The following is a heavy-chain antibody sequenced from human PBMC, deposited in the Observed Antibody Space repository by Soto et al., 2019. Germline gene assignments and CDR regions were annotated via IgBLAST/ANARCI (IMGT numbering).Heavy chain of an antibody. CDR2: IYYSGST. D-gene: IGHD6-13*01. CDR1: GGSISSYY. CDR3: AREVRGSSWHNWFDP. V-gene: IGHV4-59*01. J-gene: IGHJ5*02. Sequence: SETLSLTCTVSGGSISSYYWSWIRQPPGKGLEWIGYIYYSGSTNYNPSLKSRVTISVDTSKNQFSLKLSSVTAADTAVYYCAREVRGSSWHNWFDPRGQGTLVTVPS.